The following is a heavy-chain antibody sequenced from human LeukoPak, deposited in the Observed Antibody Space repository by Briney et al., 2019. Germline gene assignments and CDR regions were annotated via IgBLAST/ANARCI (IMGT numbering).Heavy chain of an antibody. Sequence: ASVTVSCKASGGTFSSYAISWVRQAPGQGLEWMGGIIPIFGTANYAQKFQGRVTITADESTSTAYMELSSLRSEDTAVYYCAREGYYYDSSADYWGQGTLVTVSS. CDR3: AREGYYYDSSADY. CDR2: IIPIFGTA. CDR1: GGTFSSYA. D-gene: IGHD3-22*01. J-gene: IGHJ4*02. V-gene: IGHV1-69*13.